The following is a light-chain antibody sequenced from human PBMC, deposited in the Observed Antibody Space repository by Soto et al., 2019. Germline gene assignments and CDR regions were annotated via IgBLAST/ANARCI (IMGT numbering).Light chain of an antibody. J-gene: IGLJ3*02. CDR2: SNN. CDR1: SSNIGGNI. V-gene: IGLV1-44*01. CDR3: AAWDGSLNGWV. Sequence: QSVLTQPPSASGTPGQRVTISCSGSSSNIGGNIVNWYQQLPGTAPKLLIYSNNQRPSGVPDRFSGSKSGTSASLAISGLQSEDEADYYCAAWDGSLNGWVFGGGTKLTVL.